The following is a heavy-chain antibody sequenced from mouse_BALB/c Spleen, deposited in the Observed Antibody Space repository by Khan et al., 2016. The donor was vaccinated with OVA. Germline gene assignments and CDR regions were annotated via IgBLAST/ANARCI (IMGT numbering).Heavy chain of an antibody. D-gene: IGHD2-10*02. Sequence: QVQLQQSGAELVRPGASVKLSCKTSGYIFTSYWIHWVKQRSGQGLEWIARIYPGTDNSYYNEKFKDKATLTTDKASSTAYLQLRNLQSEDSDAYFCAREYAVLHFDHWGQGTTLTVSS. CDR3: AREYAVLHFDH. CDR2: IYPGTDNS. J-gene: IGHJ2*01. V-gene: IGHV1S132*01. CDR1: GYIFTSYW.